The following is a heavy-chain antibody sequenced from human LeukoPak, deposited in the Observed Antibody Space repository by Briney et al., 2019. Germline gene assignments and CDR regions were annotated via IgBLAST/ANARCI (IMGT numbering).Heavy chain of an antibody. CDR2: ISTSSSYK. V-gene: IGHV3-21*01. D-gene: IGHD1-26*01. CDR3: ATDAHSGSSTYNWFDP. J-gene: IGHJ5*02. CDR1: GFTFSSYS. Sequence: GGSLRLSCAGSGFTFSSYSMNWVRQAPGKGLEWVSCISTSSSYKYYADSVKGRFTISRDNRRNSLYLQMNSLRAEDTAVYYCATDAHSGSSTYNWFDPWGQGTLVTVSS.